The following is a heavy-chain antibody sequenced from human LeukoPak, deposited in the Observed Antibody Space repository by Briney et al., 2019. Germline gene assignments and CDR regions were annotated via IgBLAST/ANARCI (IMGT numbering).Heavy chain of an antibody. CDR3: ARAPSFSAPGIQLWSGLPLDNWLNGMDV. V-gene: IGHV3-33*01. D-gene: IGHD5-18*01. Sequence: PGRSLRLSCAASGFTFSSYGMHWVRQAPGKELEWVAVIWYDGSNKYYADSVKGRFTISRDNSKNTLYLQMNSLGAEDTAVYYCARAPSFSAPGIQLWSGLPLDNWLNGMDVWGQGTTVTVSS. CDR2: IWYDGSNK. CDR1: GFTFSSYG. J-gene: IGHJ6*02.